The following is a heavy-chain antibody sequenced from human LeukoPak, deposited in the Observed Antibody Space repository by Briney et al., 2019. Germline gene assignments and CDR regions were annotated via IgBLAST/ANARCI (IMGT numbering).Heavy chain of an antibody. D-gene: IGHD3-22*01. CDR3: AKNYYDYTGPYSWVFDY. Sequence: GGSLRLSCPASGFTFTNFAMSWVRQAPGKGLEWVSGILASGGTTYYADPVKGRFTSSRDNSKNTLYLQMSSLRAEDTAIYYCAKNYYDYTGPYSWVFDYWGQGTLVTVSS. CDR2: ILASGGTT. J-gene: IGHJ4*02. V-gene: IGHV3-23*01. CDR1: GFTFTNFA.